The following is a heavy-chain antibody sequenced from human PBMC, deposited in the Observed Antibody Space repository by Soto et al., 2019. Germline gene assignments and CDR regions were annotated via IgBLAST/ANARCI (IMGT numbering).Heavy chain of an antibody. Sequence: EVKLVESGGGLVQPGGSLRLSCAVSGFTLSDYYIDWVRQAPGKGLEWLARSRDKANSFSTDYAESVKGRLNISRDDSESSVFLQMNSLQTEDTALYFCARTKSYGAYDVWGQGTVVIVSS. D-gene: IGHD3-10*01. J-gene: IGHJ3*01. V-gene: IGHV3-72*01. CDR3: ARTKSYGAYDV. CDR2: SRDKANSFST. CDR1: GFTLSDYY.